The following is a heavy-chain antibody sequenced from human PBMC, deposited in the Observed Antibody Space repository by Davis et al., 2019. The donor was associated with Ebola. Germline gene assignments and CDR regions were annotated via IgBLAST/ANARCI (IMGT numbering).Heavy chain of an antibody. D-gene: IGHD2-2*01. J-gene: IGHJ4*02. CDR2: IIPILGIA. V-gene: IGHV1-69*10. Sequence: SVKVSCKASGGTFSSYAISWVRQAPGQGLEWMGGIIPILGIANYAQKFQGRVTITADKSTSTAYMELSSLRSEDTAVYYCARVKRSTSCNDYWGQGTLVTVSS. CDR1: GGTFSSYA. CDR3: ARVKRSTSCNDY.